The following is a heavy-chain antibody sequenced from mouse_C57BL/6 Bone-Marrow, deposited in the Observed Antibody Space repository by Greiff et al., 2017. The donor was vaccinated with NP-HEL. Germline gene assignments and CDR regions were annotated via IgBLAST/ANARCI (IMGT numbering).Heavy chain of an antibody. D-gene: IGHD4-1*01. CDR3: ARLANWDWYFDV. V-gene: IGHV1-18*01. CDR2: INPNNGGT. Sequence: VQLQQSGPELVKPGASVKIPCKASGYTFTDYNMDWVKQSHGKSLEWIGDINPNNGGTIYNQKFKGKATLTVDKSSSTAYMELRSLTSEETAVYYCARLANWDWYFDVWGTGTTVTVSS. J-gene: IGHJ1*03. CDR1: GYTFTDYN.